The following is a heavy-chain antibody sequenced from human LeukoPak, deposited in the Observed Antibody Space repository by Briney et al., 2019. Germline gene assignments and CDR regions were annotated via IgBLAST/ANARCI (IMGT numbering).Heavy chain of an antibody. CDR2: ITGSGGSA. Sequence: GGSLRLSCAGSGFAFSVYAMTWVRQAPGKGLEWVSTITGSGGSAFYADSVKGRFTISRDNSRNTLYLQMNSLRAEDAAVYYCAKDIPAMGRFLVWLPPYFDYWGQGTLVTVSS. J-gene: IGHJ4*02. D-gene: IGHD3-3*01. CDR1: GFAFSVYA. CDR3: AKDIPAMGRFLVWLPPYFDY. V-gene: IGHV3-23*01.